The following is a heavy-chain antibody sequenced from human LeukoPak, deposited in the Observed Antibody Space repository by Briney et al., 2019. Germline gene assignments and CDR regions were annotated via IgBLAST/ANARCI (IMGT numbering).Heavy chain of an antibody. D-gene: IGHD5-12*01. CDR1: GFTFSSYS. CDR3: AKGYSGYEEAVDP. V-gene: IGHV3-48*01. Sequence: GGSLRLSCAASGFTFSSYSMNWVRQAPGKGLEWVSYISSSSSTIYYADSVKGRFTISRDNSKNTLYLQMNSLRAEDTAVYYCAKGYSGYEEAVDPWGQGTLVTVSS. CDR2: ISSSSSTI. J-gene: IGHJ5*02.